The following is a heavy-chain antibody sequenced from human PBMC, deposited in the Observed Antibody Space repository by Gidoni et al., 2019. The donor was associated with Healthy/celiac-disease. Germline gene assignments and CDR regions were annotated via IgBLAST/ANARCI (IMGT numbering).Heavy chain of an antibody. Sequence: QLQLQESGTGLVRPSESLSLHCTVSGGAISSSSYYWGGIRKHPGNGLEWSGSIYYSGSTYYHPSLMSPFTISVDTSKNQFSLKLGAVTAADTAVYYCARPIIVVGAFDIWGQGTMVTVSS. CDR2: IYYSGST. CDR3: ARPIIVVGAFDI. J-gene: IGHJ3*02. V-gene: IGHV4-39*01. D-gene: IGHD3-22*01. CDR1: GGAISSSSYY.